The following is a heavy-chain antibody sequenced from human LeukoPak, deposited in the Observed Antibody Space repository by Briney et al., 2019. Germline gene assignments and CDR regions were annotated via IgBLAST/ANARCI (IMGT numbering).Heavy chain of an antibody. J-gene: IGHJ6*03. CDR3: ARAVKDYYYMDV. V-gene: IGHV4-59*01. CDR2: IYYSGST. Sequence: SETLSLTCTVSGASISSYYWSWIRHPPGKGLEWIGYIYYSGSTNYNPSLKSRVTISVDTSKNQFSLKLSSVTAADTAVYYCARAVKDYYYMDVWGKGTTVTVSS. CDR1: GASISSYY.